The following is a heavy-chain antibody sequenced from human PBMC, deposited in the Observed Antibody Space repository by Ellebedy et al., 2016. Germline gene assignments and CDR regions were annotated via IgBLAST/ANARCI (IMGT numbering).Heavy chain of an antibody. CDR3: ARGNHYYDSSGYHD. CDR2: ISTSNGNT. CDR1: GYTFTSSG. D-gene: IGHD3-22*01. V-gene: IGHV1-18*01. Sequence: ASVKVSCXASGYTFTSSGITWVRQAPGQGLEWMGWISTSNGNTNYAQKLQGRVTMTTDTSTSSAYMELRSLRSDDTAVYYCARGNHYYDSSGYHDWGQGTLVTVSS. J-gene: IGHJ4*02.